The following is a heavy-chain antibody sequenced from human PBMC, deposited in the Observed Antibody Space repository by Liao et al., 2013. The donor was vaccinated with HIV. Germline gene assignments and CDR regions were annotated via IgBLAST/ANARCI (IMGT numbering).Heavy chain of an antibody. CDR1: GGSFSGYY. CDR2: INHSGST. CDR3: ARGRYFQH. V-gene: IGHV4-34*01. Sequence: QVQLQQWGAGLLKPSETLSLTCAVYGGSFSGYYWSWIRQPPGKGLEWIGEINHSGSTNYNASLKSRVTISVDTSKNQFSLKLSSVTAADTAVYYCARGRYFQHWGQGTLVTVSS. J-gene: IGHJ1*01.